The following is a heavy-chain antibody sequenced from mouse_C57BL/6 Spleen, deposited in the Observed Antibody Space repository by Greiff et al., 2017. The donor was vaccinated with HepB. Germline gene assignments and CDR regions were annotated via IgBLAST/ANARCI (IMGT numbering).Heavy chain of an antibody. V-gene: IGHV8-8*01. J-gene: IGHJ2*01. CDR1: GFSLSTFGMG. D-gene: IGHD1-1*01. CDR3: ARITTVVPYYFAY. CDR2: IWWGDDN. Sequence: QVTLKESGPGLLQPSQTLSLTCSFSGFSLSTFGMGVGWIRQPSGQGLVWLAHIWWGDDNYYNPDMKSRLTISKNTSKNQVFLKIAKVDTADTATYYCARITTVVPYYFAYWGQGTTLTVSS.